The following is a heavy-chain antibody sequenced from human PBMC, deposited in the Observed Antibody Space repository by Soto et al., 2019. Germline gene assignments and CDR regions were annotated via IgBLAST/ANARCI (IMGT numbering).Heavy chain of an antibody. CDR3: ARAISGYVS. Sequence: QVQLVQSGDEVKKPGASVKVACKASGITYTTYAIHWVRQAPGQGLEWMGWINTGNGNTRYSQRFQGRVTLTTDTSASTAYMDVSSLTSEDTAVYYCARAISGYVSWGQGTLITVSS. CDR1: GITYTTYA. D-gene: IGHD5-12*01. V-gene: IGHV1-3*04. CDR2: INTGNGNT. J-gene: IGHJ5*02.